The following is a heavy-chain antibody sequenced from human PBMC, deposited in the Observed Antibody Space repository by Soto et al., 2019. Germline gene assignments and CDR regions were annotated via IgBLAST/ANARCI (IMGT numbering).Heavy chain of an antibody. CDR2: INHSGST. CDR1: GGSFSGYY. CDR3: ASDFWSGSYYYGMDV. V-gene: IGHV4-34*01. D-gene: IGHD3-3*01. J-gene: IGHJ6*02. Sequence: PSETLSLTCAVYGGSFSGYYWSWIRQPPGKGLEWIGEINHSGSTNYNPSLKSRVTISVDTSKNQFSLKLSSVTAADTAVYYCASDFWSGSYYYGMDVCGQGPTVTVS.